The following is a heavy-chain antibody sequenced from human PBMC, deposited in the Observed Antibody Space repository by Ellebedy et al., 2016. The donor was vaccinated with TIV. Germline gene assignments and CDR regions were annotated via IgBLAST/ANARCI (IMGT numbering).Heavy chain of an antibody. CDR2: IDPSDSYT. CDR3: ARRVCSSTSCYHFFDY. Sequence: ASVKVSCKGSGYSFTSYWISWVRQMPGKGLEWMGRIDPSDSYTNYSPSFQGHVTISADKSISTAYLQWSSLKASDTAMYYCARRVCSSTSCYHFFDYWGQGTLVTVSS. CDR1: GYSFTSYW. J-gene: IGHJ4*02. V-gene: IGHV5-10-1*01. D-gene: IGHD2-2*01.